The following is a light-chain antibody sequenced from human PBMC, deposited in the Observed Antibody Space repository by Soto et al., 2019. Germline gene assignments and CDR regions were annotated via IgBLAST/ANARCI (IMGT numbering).Light chain of an antibody. CDR3: ASYLTTSPLEV. Sequence: QSALTQPASVSGSLGQSITISCSGTSSDVGGYDYVSWYQQYPGKAPKLIIYEVANRPSGLSYRFSGSKSGNTASLTISGLQAEDEADYYCASYLTTSPLEVFGTGTKV. CDR2: EVA. J-gene: IGLJ1*01. CDR1: SSDVGGYDY. V-gene: IGLV2-14*01.